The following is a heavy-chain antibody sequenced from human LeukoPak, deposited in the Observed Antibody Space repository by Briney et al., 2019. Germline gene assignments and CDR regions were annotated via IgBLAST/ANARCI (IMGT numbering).Heavy chain of an antibody. D-gene: IGHD1-20*01. CDR3: ARDITGGEDY. J-gene: IGHJ4*02. CDR2: IGGYNGDT. Sequence: ASVKVSCKASGYTFTRYSITWFRQAPGQGLEWMGWIGGYNGDTKYPQKFQDGVTVTTDTSSTTVYMELRSLRSDDTAVYYCARDITGGEDYWGQGTLVTVSS. V-gene: IGHV1-18*01. CDR1: GYTFTRYS.